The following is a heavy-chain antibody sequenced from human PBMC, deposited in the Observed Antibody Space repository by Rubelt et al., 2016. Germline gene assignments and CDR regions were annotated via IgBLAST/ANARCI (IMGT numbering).Heavy chain of an antibody. Sequence: QVQLQESGPGLVKPSETLSLTCTVSGYSISSGYYWGWIRQPPGKGLEWIGSIYYSGSTYYTPSLKGWVTISVDTAKNQFSLKLSSVTAADTAVYYCARSFPIVVVPAALPHFDYWGQGTLVTVSS. J-gene: IGHJ4*02. CDR2: IYYSGST. V-gene: IGHV4-38-2*02. CDR1: GYSISSGYY. CDR3: ARSFPIVVVPAALPHFDY. D-gene: IGHD2-2*01.